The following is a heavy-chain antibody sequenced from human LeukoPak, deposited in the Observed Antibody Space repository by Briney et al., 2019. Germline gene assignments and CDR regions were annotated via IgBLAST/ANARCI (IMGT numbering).Heavy chain of an antibody. J-gene: IGHJ3*02. Sequence: GGSLRLSCAASGFTFSNAWMSWVRQAPGKGLEWVGRIKRKTDGGTTDYAAPVKGRFTISRDDSKNMLYLQMNSLKNEDTAVYYCTTDSVTARRDDAFDIWGQGAVVTVSS. V-gene: IGHV3-15*01. CDR1: GFTFSNAW. CDR2: IKRKTDGGTT. CDR3: TTDSVTARRDDAFDI. D-gene: IGHD2-21*02.